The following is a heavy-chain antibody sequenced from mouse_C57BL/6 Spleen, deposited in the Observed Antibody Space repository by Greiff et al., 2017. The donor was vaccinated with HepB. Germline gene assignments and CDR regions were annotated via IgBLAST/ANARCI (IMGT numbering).Heavy chain of an antibody. Sequence: VQLQQSGAELARPGASVKLSCKASGYTFTSYGISWVKQRTGQGLEWIGEIYPRSGNTYYNEKFKGKATLTADKSSSTAYMELRSLTSEDSAVYFCARLAPYYDYDGGYWYFDVWGTGTTVTVSS. CDR1: GYTFTSYG. D-gene: IGHD2-4*01. V-gene: IGHV1-81*01. J-gene: IGHJ1*03. CDR3: ARLAPYYDYDGGYWYFDV. CDR2: IYPRSGNT.